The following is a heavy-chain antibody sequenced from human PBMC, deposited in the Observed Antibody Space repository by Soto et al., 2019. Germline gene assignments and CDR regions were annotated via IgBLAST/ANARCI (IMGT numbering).Heavy chain of an antibody. CDR2: ITSTSTYI. CDR1: VFTFIIYT. Sequence: WLSXRLSCAAAVFTFIIYTIHWVRHAPGKGLEWVASITSTSTYIYYTDSLKGRFTISRYNAKNSLYLQMNRLGPGDTAVYYCARDGASDSGDKGFDYWGQGTVVTVYS. J-gene: IGHJ4*02. V-gene: IGHV3-21*01. CDR3: ARDGASDSGDKGFDY. D-gene: IGHD2-21*02.